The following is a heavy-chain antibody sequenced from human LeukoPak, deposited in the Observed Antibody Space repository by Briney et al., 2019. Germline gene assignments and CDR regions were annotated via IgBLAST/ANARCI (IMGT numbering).Heavy chain of an antibody. J-gene: IGHJ6*02. CDR3: ARGHGYYGSGSYYNFYIPTRDKRPYYYYGMDV. V-gene: IGHV3-48*02. CDR2: ISSSSSTI. Sequence: QPGGSLRLSCAASGFTFSSYSMNWVRQAPGKGLEWVSYISSSSSTIYYADSVKGRFTISRDNAKNSLYLQMNSLRDEDTAVYYCARGHGYYGSGSYYNFYIPTRDKRPYYYYGMDVWGQGTTVTVSS. D-gene: IGHD3-10*01. CDR1: GFTFSSYS.